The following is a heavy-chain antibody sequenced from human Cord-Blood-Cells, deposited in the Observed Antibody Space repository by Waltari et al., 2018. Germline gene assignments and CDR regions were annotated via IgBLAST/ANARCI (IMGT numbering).Heavy chain of an antibody. CDR3: ASVPLNTPAAGNFDY. D-gene: IGHD6-13*01. CDR2: IYHRGST. V-gene: IGHV4-38-2*02. CDR1: GYSISSGYY. J-gene: IGHJ4*02. Sequence: QVQLQESGPGLVKPSETLSLTCTVSGYSISSGYYWGWIRQPPGKGLEWIGSIYHRGSTYYNPSLKSRVTISVDTSKNQFSLKLSSVTAADTAVYYCASVPLNTPAAGNFDYWGQGTLVTVSS.